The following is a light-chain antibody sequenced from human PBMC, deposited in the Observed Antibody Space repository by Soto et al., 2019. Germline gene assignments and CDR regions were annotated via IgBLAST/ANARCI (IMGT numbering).Light chain of an antibody. V-gene: IGKV3-20*01. CDR2: GAS. J-gene: IGKJ4*01. Sequence: ETIWTPAPGILSLSPGDRAPLSCRVSQSVSNDFLAWYQQKPGQAPRVLIYGASTRATDVPDRFSGSGSGADFTLSISRLEAEDGAVYSCQQYNNWPHSFGGGTKADI. CDR3: QQYNNWPHS. CDR1: QSVSNDF.